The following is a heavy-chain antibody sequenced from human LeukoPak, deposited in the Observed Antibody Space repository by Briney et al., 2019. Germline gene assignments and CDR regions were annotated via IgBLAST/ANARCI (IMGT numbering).Heavy chain of an antibody. J-gene: IGHJ6*02. CDR2: INHSGST. CDR3: ARELAYCGGDCYSGPYFYYYYGMDV. D-gene: IGHD2-21*02. Sequence: PSETLSLTCAVYGGSFSGYYWSWIRQPPGKGLEWIGEINHSGSTNYNPSLKSRVTISVDTSKNQFSLKLSSVTAADTAVYYCARELAYCGGDCYSGPYFYYYYGMDVWGQGTTVTVSS. V-gene: IGHV4-34*01. CDR1: GGSFSGYY.